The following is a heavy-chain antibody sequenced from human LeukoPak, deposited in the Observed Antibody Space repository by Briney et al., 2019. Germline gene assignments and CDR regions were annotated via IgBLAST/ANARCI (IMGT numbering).Heavy chain of an antibody. V-gene: IGHV1-18*01. CDR2: ISAYNGNT. Sequence: GASVKVSCKASGYTFTSYVINWVRQAPGQGLEWMGWISAYNGNTNYAQKFQGRITMTTDTSTTTAYLEMKSLRSDDTAVYHCARGRAATRPGYGMDVWGQGTTITVSS. CDR1: GYTFTSYV. D-gene: IGHD6-6*01. J-gene: IGHJ6*02. CDR3: ARGRAATRPGYGMDV.